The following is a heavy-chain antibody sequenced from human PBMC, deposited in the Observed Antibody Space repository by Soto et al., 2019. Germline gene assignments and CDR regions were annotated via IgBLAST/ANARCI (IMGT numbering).Heavy chain of an antibody. J-gene: IGHJ6*02. V-gene: IGHV3-33*01. D-gene: IGHD2-2*01. CDR2: IWYDGSNK. CDR1: GFTFSSYG. Sequence: PGGSLRLSCAASGFTFSSYGMHWVRQAPGKGLEWVAVIWYDGSNKYYADSVKGRFTISRDNSKNTLYLQMNSLRAEDTAVYYCARDSRYCSSTSCSLYYYGMDVWGQGTTVTVSS. CDR3: ARDSRYCSSTSCSLYYYGMDV.